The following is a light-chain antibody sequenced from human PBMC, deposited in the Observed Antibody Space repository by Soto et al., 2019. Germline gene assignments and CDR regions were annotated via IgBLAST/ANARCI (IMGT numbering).Light chain of an antibody. J-gene: IGLJ2*01. Sequence: QSVLTQPASVSGSPGQSITISCTGTSSDVGAYNFVSWYQQHPGKAPKLIIYDVNNRPSGVSNRFSGSKSGNTASLTISGLQAEDEADYHCSSYTSASTVVFGGGTKVTV. CDR2: DVN. CDR3: SSYTSASTVV. V-gene: IGLV2-14*01. CDR1: SSDVGAYNF.